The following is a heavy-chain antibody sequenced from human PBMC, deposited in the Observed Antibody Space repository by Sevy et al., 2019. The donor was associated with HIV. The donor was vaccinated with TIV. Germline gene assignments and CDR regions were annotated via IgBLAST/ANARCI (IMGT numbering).Heavy chain of an antibody. CDR3: AGLSGYYYASSRYYNTDAFDI. V-gene: IGHV1-2*02. Sequence: ASVKVSCKASGYTFTDYFMHWVRQAPGQGLEWMGWINPNSGSTNYAQRFRGRVTMTRDTSISTAYMELSRLRSDDTAVYYCAGLSGYYYASSRYYNTDAFDIWGQGTMVTVSS. CDR2: INPNSGST. D-gene: IGHD3-22*01. J-gene: IGHJ3*02. CDR1: GYTFTDYF.